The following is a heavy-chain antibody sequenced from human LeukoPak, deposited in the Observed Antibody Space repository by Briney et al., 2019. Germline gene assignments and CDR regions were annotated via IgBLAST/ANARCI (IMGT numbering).Heavy chain of an antibody. J-gene: IGHJ3*02. Sequence: GGSLRLSCAASGFTFSSYSMNWVRQAPGKGLEWVSYISSSSSTIYYADSVKGRFTISRDDAKNSLYLQMNSLRAEDTAVYYCARDSDTNWNYGAFDIWGQGTMVTVSS. V-gene: IGHV3-48*04. CDR3: ARDSDTNWNYGAFDI. CDR1: GFTFSSYS. D-gene: IGHD1-7*01. CDR2: ISSSSSTI.